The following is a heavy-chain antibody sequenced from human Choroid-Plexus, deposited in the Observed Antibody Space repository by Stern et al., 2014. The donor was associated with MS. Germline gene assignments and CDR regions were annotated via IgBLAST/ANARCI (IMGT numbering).Heavy chain of an antibody. CDR1: GYIFTGYY. J-gene: IGHJ6*02. V-gene: IGHV1-2*02. Sequence: VQLEESGAEVKKPGASVKVSCKTSGYIFTGYYIHWVRQAPGQGLEWMAWINPNTGGTKDGKKFQGRVTMSRDTSISTAYVELSSLTSDDTAVYYCARDQRGITIFGVVTDYYYLGMDVWGQGTTVTVSS. CDR2: INPNTGGT. CDR3: ARDQRGITIFGVVTDYYYLGMDV. D-gene: IGHD3-3*01.